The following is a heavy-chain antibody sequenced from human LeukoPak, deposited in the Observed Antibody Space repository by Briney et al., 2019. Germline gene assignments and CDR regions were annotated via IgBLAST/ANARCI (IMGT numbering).Heavy chain of an antibody. V-gene: IGHV3-33*01. CDR3: ARGPGRVAVPATGSFDI. J-gene: IGHJ3*02. Sequence: GGSLRLSCAASGFTFSSYGMHWVRQAPGKGLEWVAVIWYDGSNKYYADSVKGRFTISRDDANNALYLQLNSLRAEDTAVYYCARGPGRVAVPATGSFDIWGQGTMVTVSS. CDR1: GFTFSSYG. CDR2: IWYDGSNK. D-gene: IGHD6-19*01.